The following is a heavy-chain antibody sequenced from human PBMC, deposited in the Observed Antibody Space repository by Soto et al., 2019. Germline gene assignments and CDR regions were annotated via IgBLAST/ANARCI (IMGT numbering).Heavy chain of an antibody. V-gene: IGHV3-33*01. D-gene: IGHD6-13*01. CDR2: IWYDGSNK. Sequence: GGSLRLSCAASGFTFSSYGMHWVRQAPGKGLEWVAVIWYDGSNKYYADSVKGRFTISRDNSKNTLYLQMNSLRAEDTAVYYCARNIAAAGYYYYYGMDVWGQGTTVTVSS. CDR3: ARNIAAAGYYYYYGMDV. J-gene: IGHJ6*02. CDR1: GFTFSSYG.